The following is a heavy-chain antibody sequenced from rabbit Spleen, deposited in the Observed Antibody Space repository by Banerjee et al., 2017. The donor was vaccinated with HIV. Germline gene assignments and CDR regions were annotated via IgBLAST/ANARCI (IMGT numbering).Heavy chain of an antibody. V-gene: IGHV1S40*01. Sequence: QSLEESGGDLVKPGASLTLTCTASGFSFSSSDYMFWVRQAPGKGLEWIACIDTGSSGFTYFASWAKGRFTISKTSSTTVTLQMTTLTAVDTATYFCARDTGTSFSSYGMDLWGPGTLVTVS. CDR3: ARDTGTSFSSYGMDL. J-gene: IGHJ6*01. CDR1: GFSFSSSDY. CDR2: IDTGSSGFT. D-gene: IGHD7-1*01.